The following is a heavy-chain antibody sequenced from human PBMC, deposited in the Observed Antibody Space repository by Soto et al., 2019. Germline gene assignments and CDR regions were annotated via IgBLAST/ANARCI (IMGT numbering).Heavy chain of an antibody. CDR2: IIAILGKA. Sequence: QVQLVQSGAEVKKPGSSVKVSCKASGGTFSSYAISGVRQAPVQGLEWMGGIIAILGKANYAEKFQGRVTITADVSTSTAYMELSSLRSEDTAVYYCARERGGANIVGLTGTFDVWSQGTLVTVSS. CDR1: GGTFSSYA. J-gene: IGHJ3*01. D-gene: IGHD1-26*01. V-gene: IGHV1-69*01. CDR3: ARERGGANIVGLTGTFDV.